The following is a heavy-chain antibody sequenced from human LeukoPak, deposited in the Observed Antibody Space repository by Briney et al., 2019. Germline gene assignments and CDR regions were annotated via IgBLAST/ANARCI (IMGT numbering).Heavy chain of an antibody. CDR3: ARDRVIPGQDVFDI. J-gene: IGHJ3*02. CDR2: LYSAGST. V-gene: IGHV3-66*02. CDR1: GITVSSNY. D-gene: IGHD2-21*01. Sequence: QPGGSLRLSCAASGITVSSNYMSWVRQAPGKGLEWVSFLYSAGSTNYADSAKGRFTISRDNSKNTLYLQMNSLRTEDTAVYYCARDRVIPGQDVFDIWGQGTMVTVSS.